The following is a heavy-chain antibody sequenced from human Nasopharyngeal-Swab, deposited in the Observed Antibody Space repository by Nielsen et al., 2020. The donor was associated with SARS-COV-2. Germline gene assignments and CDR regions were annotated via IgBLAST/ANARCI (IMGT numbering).Heavy chain of an antibody. CDR2: TYYRSKWYN. D-gene: IGHD6-13*01. J-gene: IGHJ4*02. Sequence: SCAISGDSVSSNSAAWNGIRQSPSRGLEWLGRTYYRSKWYNDYAVSVKSRININPDTSKNQFSLQLNSVTPEDTAVYYCARGDSSSGPYFDYWGQGTLVTVSS. V-gene: IGHV6-1*01. CDR3: ARGDSSSGPYFDY. CDR1: GDSVSSNSAA.